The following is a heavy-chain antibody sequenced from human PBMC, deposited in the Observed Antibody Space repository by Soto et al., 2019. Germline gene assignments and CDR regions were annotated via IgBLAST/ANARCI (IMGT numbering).Heavy chain of an antibody. CDR1: GGSISSYY. CDR3: ARDDSPDYGDAYVY. CDR2: IYYSGST. V-gene: IGHV4-59*01. J-gene: IGHJ4*02. D-gene: IGHD4-17*01. Sequence: SETLSLTCTVSGGSISSYYWSWIRQPPGKGLEWIGYIYYSGSTNYNPSLKSRVTISVDTSKNQFSLKLSSVTAADTAMYYCARDDSPDYGDAYVYCGQGTLVTVSS.